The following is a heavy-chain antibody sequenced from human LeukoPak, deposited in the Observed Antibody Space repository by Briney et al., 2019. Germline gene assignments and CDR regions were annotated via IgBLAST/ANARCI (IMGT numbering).Heavy chain of an antibody. CDR2: TYYSAST. V-gene: IGHV4-59*01. CDR1: GDPISGYY. CDR3: ARGQMTTVPLLDY. J-gene: IGHJ4*02. D-gene: IGHD4-11*01. Sequence: SETLSLTCTVSGDPISGYYWAWIRQPPGKGLEWIGYTYYSASTNYNPSLKSRVTISSDRSQKQFSLKMNSVTAADTAVYYCARGQMTTVPLLDYWGQGTLVTVSS.